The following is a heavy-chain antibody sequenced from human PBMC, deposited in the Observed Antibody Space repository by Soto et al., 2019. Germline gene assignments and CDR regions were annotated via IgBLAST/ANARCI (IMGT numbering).Heavy chain of an antibody. CDR1: GGSISSGDYY. D-gene: IGHD3-16*01. J-gene: IGHJ6*02. CDR3: ARVRSLGELFYYYYGMAV. Sequence: PSETLSLTCTVSGGSISSGDYYWSWIRQPPGKGLEWIGYIYYSGSTYYNPSLKSRVTISVDTSQNQFSLKLSSVTAADTAVYYFARVRSLGELFYYYYGMAVRGQGTTVPVSS. V-gene: IGHV4-30-4*01. CDR2: IYYSGST.